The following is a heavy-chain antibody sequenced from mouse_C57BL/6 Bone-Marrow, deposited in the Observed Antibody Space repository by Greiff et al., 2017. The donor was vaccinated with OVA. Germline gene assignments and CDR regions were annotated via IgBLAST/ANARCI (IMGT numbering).Heavy chain of an antibody. Sequence: EVNVVESGGGLVQPGESLKLSCESNEYEFPSHDMSWVRKTPEKRLELVAAINSDGGSTYYPDTMERRFIISRDNTKKTLYLQMSSLRSEDTALYYCARLNYYGSSYDAMDYWGQGTSVTVSS. CDR3: ARLNYYGSSYDAMDY. D-gene: IGHD1-1*01. V-gene: IGHV5-2*01. J-gene: IGHJ4*01. CDR1: EYEFPSHD. CDR2: INSDGGST.